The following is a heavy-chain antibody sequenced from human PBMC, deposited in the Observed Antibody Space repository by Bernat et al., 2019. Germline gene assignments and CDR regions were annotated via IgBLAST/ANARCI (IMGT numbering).Heavy chain of an antibody. J-gene: IGHJ6*03. CDR2: IRNKTNNYAT. V-gene: IGHV3-73*02. CDR3: TTKYSYYMDV. Sequence: EVQLVESGGGLVQPGGSLKLSCAASGFTFSGSAMHWVRQASGKGLEWVGRIRNKTNNYATAYGESVKGRFTISRDDSKNTAYLEMNTLKTEDTAVYYCTTKYSYYMDVWGKGTTVTVSS. CDR1: GFTFSGSA.